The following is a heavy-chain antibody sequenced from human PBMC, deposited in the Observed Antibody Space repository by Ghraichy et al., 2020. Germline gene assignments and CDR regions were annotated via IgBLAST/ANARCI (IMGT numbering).Heavy chain of an antibody. J-gene: IGHJ4*02. D-gene: IGHD1-26*01. Sequence: SETLSLTCTVSGGSISSSSYYWGWIRQPPGKGLEWIGSIYYSGSTYYNPSLKSRVTISVDTSKNQFSLTLSSVTAADTAVYYCARHSGSYFAQTIDYWGQGTLVTVSS. V-gene: IGHV4-39*01. CDR1: GGSISSSSYY. CDR2: IYYSGST. CDR3: ARHSGSYFAQTIDY.